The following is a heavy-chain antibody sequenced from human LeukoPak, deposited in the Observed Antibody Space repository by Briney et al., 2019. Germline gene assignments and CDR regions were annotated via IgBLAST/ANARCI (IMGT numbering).Heavy chain of an antibody. V-gene: IGHV1-2*06. CDR2: INPNSGGT. D-gene: IGHD3-3*01. CDR3: ARVEATIFGVDRDDY. Sequence: ASVKVSCKASGYTFTGYYMHWVRQAPGQGLEWMGRINPNSGGTNYAQKFQGRVTMTRDTSISTAYMELSRLTSDDTAVYYCARVEATIFGVDRDDYWGQGTLVTVSS. CDR1: GYTFTGYY. J-gene: IGHJ4*02.